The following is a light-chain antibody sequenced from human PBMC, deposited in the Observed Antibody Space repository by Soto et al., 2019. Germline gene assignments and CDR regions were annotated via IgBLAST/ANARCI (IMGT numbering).Light chain of an antibody. CDR1: QSVNSY. Sequence: EIVLTQSPATLSLSPGERATLSCRASQSVNSYLAWYQQNPGQAPRLLIYDASNRATGIPARFSGSGSGTDFTLTISSLEPEDFAVYYCQQRSNWPPITFGQGTRLEIK. CDR2: DAS. V-gene: IGKV3-11*01. J-gene: IGKJ5*01. CDR3: QQRSNWPPIT.